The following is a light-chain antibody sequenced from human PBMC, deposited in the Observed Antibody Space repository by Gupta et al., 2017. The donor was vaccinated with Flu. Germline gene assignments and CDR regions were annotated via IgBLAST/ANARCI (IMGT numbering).Light chain of an antibody. J-gene: IGLJ3*02. CDR1: GSDVGGYNY. CDR3: SSDAGSSKWV. V-gene: IGLV2-8*01. Sequence: QSAPTQPPSASGSPGQSVTISCTGTGSDVGGYNYVSWFQQHPGKTPKLMIYEVSKRPSGVPDRFSGSKSGNTASLTVSGHEEEEEAYYFCSSDAGSSKWVFGGGTKVTVL. CDR2: EVS.